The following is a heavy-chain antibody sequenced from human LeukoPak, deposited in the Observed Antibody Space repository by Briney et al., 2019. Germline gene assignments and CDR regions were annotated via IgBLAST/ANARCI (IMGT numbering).Heavy chain of an antibody. D-gene: IGHD3-10*01. CDR3: TKDHGSGSYYFDY. Sequence: ETLSLTCAVYGGSFSGYYWSWVRQAPGKGLEWIGRIKSKTDGGSIDYAAPVKGRFTISRDDSKNTLYLQMNSLKTEDTAVYYCTKDHGSGSYYFDYWGQGTLVTVSS. J-gene: IGHJ4*02. CDR1: GGSFSGYY. V-gene: IGHV3-15*01. CDR2: IKSKTDGGSI.